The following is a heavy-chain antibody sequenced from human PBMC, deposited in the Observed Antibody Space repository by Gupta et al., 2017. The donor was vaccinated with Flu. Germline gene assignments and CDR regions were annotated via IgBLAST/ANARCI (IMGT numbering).Heavy chain of an antibody. J-gene: IGHJ4*02. Sequence: FTFSTYGMIWVRQAPGKGLEWVSVIGPTGDTTYYADSVKGRFTISRDNSRNTLYLQMNSLRADDTALYYCATDFNWSSGYWGQGTLVTVSS. CDR3: ATDFNWSSGY. V-gene: IGHV3-23*01. D-gene: IGHD3-9*01. CDR2: IGPTGDTT. CDR1: FTFSTYG.